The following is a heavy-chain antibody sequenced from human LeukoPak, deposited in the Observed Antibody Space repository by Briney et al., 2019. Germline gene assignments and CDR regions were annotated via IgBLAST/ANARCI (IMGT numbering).Heavy chain of an antibody. CDR3: ARVVGASWYINYFDY. CDR2: INHSGST. CDR1: GGSFSGYY. V-gene: IGHV4-34*01. J-gene: IGHJ4*02. Sequence: SETLSLTCAVYGGSFSGYYWSWIRRPPGKGLEWIGEINHSGSTNYNPSLKSRVTISVDTSKNQFSLKLSSVTAADTAVYYCARVVGASWYINYFDYWGQGTLVTVSS. D-gene: IGHD6-13*01.